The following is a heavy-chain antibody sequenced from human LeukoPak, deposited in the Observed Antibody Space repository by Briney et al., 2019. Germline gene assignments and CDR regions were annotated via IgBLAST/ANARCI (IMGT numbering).Heavy chain of an antibody. J-gene: IGHJ1*01. V-gene: IGHV4-4*02. D-gene: IGHD3-22*01. CDR1: GGSISSSNW. CDR2: IYHSGST. Sequence: PSGTLSLTCAVSGGSISSSNWWSWVRQPPGKGLEWIGEIYHSGSTYYNPSLKSRVTISVDTSKNQLSLKLSSVTAADTAVYLCASPRGDDSGGYYTWYFHHWGQGILVTVSS. CDR3: ASPRGDDSGGYYTWYFHH.